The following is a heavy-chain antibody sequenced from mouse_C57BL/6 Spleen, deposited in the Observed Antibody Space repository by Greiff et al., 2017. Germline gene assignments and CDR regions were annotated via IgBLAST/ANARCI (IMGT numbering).Heavy chain of an antibody. CDR1: GFTFSDYG. J-gene: IGHJ3*01. D-gene: IGHD1-1*01. V-gene: IGHV5-17*01. CDR2: ISSGSSTI. CDR3: ARDYGEGFAD. Sequence: EVHLVESGGGLVKPGGSLKLSCAASGFTFSDYGMHWVRQAPEKGLEWVAYISSGSSTIYYADTVKGRFTITRDNAKNTLFLQMTSLRSEDTAMYYCARDYGEGFADWGQGTLVTVSA.